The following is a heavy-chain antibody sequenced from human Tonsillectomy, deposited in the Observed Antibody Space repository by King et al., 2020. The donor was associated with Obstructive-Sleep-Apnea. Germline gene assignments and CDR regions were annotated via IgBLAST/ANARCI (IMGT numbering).Heavy chain of an antibody. CDR3: ARDLDSYHSGSFEPPY. CDR2: IDPNSGGT. V-gene: IGHV1-2*02. CDR1: GYTFTGYY. J-gene: IGHJ4*02. Sequence: VQLVQSGAEVKKPGASVKVSCKASGYTFTGYYMHWVRQAPGQGLEWMGWIDPNSGGTDYAQKFQGRVTMTRDTSISTAYMELSRLRSDDTAVYYCARDLDSYHSGSFEPPYWGQGALVTVSS. D-gene: IGHD3-10*01.